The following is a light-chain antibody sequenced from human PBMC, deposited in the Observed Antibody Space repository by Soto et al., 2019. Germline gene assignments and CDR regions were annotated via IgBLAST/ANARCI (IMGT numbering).Light chain of an antibody. Sequence: DIVMTQSPLSLSVTPGEPASISCRSSQSLLHTSGDNYLDLYLQRPGQSPQLLIYLGSKRASGVSDRFSGSGSGTRFTLRISRVEAQDVGFYYCMQGQQIPRTFGQGTKVEIK. J-gene: IGKJ1*01. V-gene: IGKV2-28*01. CDR2: LGS. CDR1: QSLLHTSGDNY. CDR3: MQGQQIPRT.